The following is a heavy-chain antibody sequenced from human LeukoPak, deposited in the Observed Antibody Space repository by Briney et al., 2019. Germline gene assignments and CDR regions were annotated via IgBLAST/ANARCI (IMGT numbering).Heavy chain of an antibody. CDR2: ISYDGSNK. CDR3: AKDVAYSGSYYFDY. CDR1: GFTFSSYG. J-gene: IGHJ4*02. V-gene: IGHV3-30*18. Sequence: GGSLRLSCAASGFTFSSYGMHWVRQAPGKGLEGVAVISYDGSNKYYADSVKGRFTISRGNSKNTLYLQMNSLRAEDTAVYYCAKDVAYSGSYYFDYWGQGTLVTVSS. D-gene: IGHD1-26*01.